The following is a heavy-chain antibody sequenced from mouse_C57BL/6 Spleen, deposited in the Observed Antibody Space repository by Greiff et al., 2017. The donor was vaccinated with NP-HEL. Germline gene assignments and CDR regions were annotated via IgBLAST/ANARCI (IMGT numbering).Heavy chain of an antibody. V-gene: IGHV5-4*03. J-gene: IGHJ2*01. CDR3: ARGLLRSTGAYFDY. D-gene: IGHD1-1*01. CDR2: ISDGGSYT. Sequence: EVKLVESGGGSVKPGGSLKLSCAASGFTFSSYAMSWVRQTPEKRLEWVATISDGGSYTYYPDNVKGRFTISRDNAKNNLYLQMSHLKSEDTAMYYCARGLLRSTGAYFDYWGQGTTLTVSS. CDR1: GFTFSSYA.